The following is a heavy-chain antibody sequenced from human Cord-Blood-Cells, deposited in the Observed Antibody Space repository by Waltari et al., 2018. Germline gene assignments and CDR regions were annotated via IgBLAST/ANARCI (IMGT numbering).Heavy chain of an antibody. CDR2: SIAGKGKT. J-gene: IGHJ1*01. Sequence: QVQLVQSGAEVKKPGASVKVSCKASGYTFTSYAMHWVRQAPGQRLEWMGWSIAGKGKTKYAQKFQGIVTIPWDTAASTAYMELGSLRSEDTAVYYCARAKSGSYFYFQHWGQGTLVTVSS. V-gene: IGHV1-3*01. D-gene: IGHD1-26*01. CDR1: GYTFTSYA. CDR3: ARAKSGSYFYFQH.